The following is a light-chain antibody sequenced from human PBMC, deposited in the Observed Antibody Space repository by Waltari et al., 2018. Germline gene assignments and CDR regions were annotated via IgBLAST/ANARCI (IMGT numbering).Light chain of an antibody. J-gene: IGKJ1*01. V-gene: IGKV3-20*01. CDR3: QNYERLPAT. CDR2: HAS. CDR1: QSIGIY. Sequence: EIVLKKSPGTLSLSPGERATLSCRASQSIGIYLPWYQQKPGQAPRLLIYHASSRATGIPDRFRGSGSGTDFSLTISRLEPEDFAVYYCQNYERLPATFGQGTKVEIK.